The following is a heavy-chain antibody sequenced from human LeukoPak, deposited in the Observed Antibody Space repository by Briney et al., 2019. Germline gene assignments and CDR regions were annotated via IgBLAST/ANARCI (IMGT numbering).Heavy chain of an antibody. CDR3: ARVRWGGLYYFDS. CDR2: ISSSSSYI. Sequence: PGGSLRLSCAASGFTFSSYSMNWVRQAPGKGLEWVSSISSSSSYIYYADSVKGRFTISRDNAKNTLYLQMNSLRAEDTAVYYCARVRWGGLYYFDSWGQGTLATVSS. D-gene: IGHD3-16*01. J-gene: IGHJ4*02. CDR1: GFTFSSYS. V-gene: IGHV3-21*01.